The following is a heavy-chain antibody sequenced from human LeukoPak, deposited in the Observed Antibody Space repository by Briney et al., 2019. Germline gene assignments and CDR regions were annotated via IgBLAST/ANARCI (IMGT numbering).Heavy chain of an antibody. J-gene: IGHJ4*02. CDR3: ARHVGTTFRYARYSDY. CDR1: GGSISSSSYY. CDR2: IYYSGST. D-gene: IGHD1-7*01. Sequence: PSETLSLTCTVSGGSISSSSYYWGWIRQPPGRGLEWIGTIYYSGSTYYNPSLKSRVTISVDTSKNQFSLKLSAVTAADTAVYYCARHVGTTFRYARYSDYWGQGTLVTVSS. V-gene: IGHV4-39*01.